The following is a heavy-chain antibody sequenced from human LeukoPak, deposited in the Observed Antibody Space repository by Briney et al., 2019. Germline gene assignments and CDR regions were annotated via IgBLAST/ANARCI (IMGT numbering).Heavy chain of an antibody. CDR3: AKGDYGSGSYYQEVPFDY. Sequence: SVNVSCKASGGTFSSYAISWVRQAPGQGLEWMGRIIPILGIANYAQKFQGRVTITADKSTSTAYMEPSSLRSDDTAVYYCAKGDYGSGSYYQEVPFDYWGQGTLVTVSS. J-gene: IGHJ4*02. V-gene: IGHV1-69*04. CDR2: IIPILGIA. CDR1: GGTFSSYA. D-gene: IGHD3-10*01.